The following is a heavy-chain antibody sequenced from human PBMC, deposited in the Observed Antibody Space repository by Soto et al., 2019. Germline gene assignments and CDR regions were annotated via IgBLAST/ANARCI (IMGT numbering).Heavy chain of an antibody. Sequence: PGGSLRLSCAASGFTFSTYGMHWVRQAPGKGLEWVAVISFDGSDKYYANSVKGRFTVSRDNSKNTLCLRLNSLRVEDTAVYYCAKGWGPFCSGGSCPDYWGQGTLVTVSS. V-gene: IGHV3-30*18. J-gene: IGHJ4*02. CDR3: AKGWGPFCSGGSCPDY. CDR2: ISFDGSDK. CDR1: GFTFSTYG. D-gene: IGHD2-15*01.